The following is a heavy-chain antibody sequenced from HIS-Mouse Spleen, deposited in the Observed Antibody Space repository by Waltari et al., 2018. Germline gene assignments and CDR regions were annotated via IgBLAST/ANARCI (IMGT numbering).Heavy chain of an antibody. D-gene: IGHD6-13*01. V-gene: IGHV4-39*07. Sequence: QLQLQESGPGLVKPSETLSLTCTVSGGSISSSSYYWGWIRQPPGKGLEWIGSIYYSGSTYYNPSLKSRVIRSVDTTKNQFSLKLSSVTAADTAVYYCAREIPYSSSWYDWYFDLWGRGTLVTVSS. CDR2: IYYSGST. CDR1: GGSISSSSYY. J-gene: IGHJ2*01. CDR3: AREIPYSSSWYDWYFDL.